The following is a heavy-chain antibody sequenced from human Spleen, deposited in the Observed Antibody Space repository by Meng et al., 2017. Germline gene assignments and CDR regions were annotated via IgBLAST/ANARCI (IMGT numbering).Heavy chain of an antibody. J-gene: IGHJ6*02. V-gene: IGHV3-23*01. CDR1: GFTFSNAW. CDR2: ISASAGST. D-gene: IGHD1-26*01. Sequence: GESLKISCAASGFTFSNAWMSWIRQAPGKGLEWISTISASAGSTFYADSGKGRFTISGDNSKNTLYLQMNSLRAEDKAVYYCAGVGEVDYYYYGMDVWGQGTTVTVSS. CDR3: AGVGEVDYYYYGMDV.